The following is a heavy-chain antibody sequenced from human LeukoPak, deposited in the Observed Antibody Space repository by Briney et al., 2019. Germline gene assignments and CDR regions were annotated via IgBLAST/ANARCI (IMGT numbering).Heavy chain of an antibody. J-gene: IGHJ5*02. V-gene: IGHV3-9*01. Sequence: GRSLRLSCAASGFTFDDYAIHWVRQAPGKGLEWVSSISWNSGSIGYADSVKGRFTISRDNAKNSLYLQMNSLRAEDTAVYYCARDSSSWTWGQGTLVTVSS. CDR2: ISWNSGSI. CDR1: GFTFDDYA. D-gene: IGHD6-13*01. CDR3: ARDSSSWT.